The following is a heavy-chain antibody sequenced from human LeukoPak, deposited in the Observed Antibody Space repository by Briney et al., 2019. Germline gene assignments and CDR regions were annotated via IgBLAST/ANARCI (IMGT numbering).Heavy chain of an antibody. CDR3: AKAGGGSRYNWFDP. J-gene: IGHJ5*02. D-gene: IGHD1-26*01. CDR1: GFTFDDYA. CDR2: ISWNSAGI. Sequence: GRSLRLSCAASGFTFDDYAMHWVRQAPGTGLEWVSGISWNSAGIGYADSVKGRFTISRDNAKNSLYLQMNNLRPEDTAFYYCAKAGGGSRYNWFDPWGQGTLVTVSS. V-gene: IGHV3-9*01.